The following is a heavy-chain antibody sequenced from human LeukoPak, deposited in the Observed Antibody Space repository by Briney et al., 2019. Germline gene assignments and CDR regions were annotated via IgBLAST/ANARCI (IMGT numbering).Heavy chain of an antibody. Sequence: SETLSLTCTVSGGSISSYYWSWIRQPRGKGLEWIGYIYYSGSTNYNPSLKSRVTISVDTSKNQFSLKLSSVTAADTAVYYCARHTLHYYDSSGYYAFDIWGQGTMVTVSS. D-gene: IGHD3-22*01. CDR3: ARHTLHYYDSSGYYAFDI. CDR1: GGSISSYY. J-gene: IGHJ3*02. V-gene: IGHV4-59*01. CDR2: IYYSGST.